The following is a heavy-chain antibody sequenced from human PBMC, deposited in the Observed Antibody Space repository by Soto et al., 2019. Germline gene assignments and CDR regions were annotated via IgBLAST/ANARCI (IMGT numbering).Heavy chain of an antibody. V-gene: IGHV3-11*01. Sequence: QVQLVESGGGLVKPGGSLRLSCATSGFIFSDYYMHWIRQAPGKGLEWISYISGNGRIIQYADSAKGRFTISSDNAQNSPYLQMNSLRAEDTALYFCARDFDADSRTDFDYWGQGTLVTVSS. CDR2: ISGNGRII. CDR1: GFIFSDYY. CDR3: ARDFDADSRTDFDY. J-gene: IGHJ4*02. D-gene: IGHD4-17*01.